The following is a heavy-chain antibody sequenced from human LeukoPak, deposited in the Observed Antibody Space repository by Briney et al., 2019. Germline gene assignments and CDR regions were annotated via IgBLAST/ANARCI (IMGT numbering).Heavy chain of an antibody. D-gene: IGHD6-13*01. CDR2: IYSSGST. CDR1: GGSISDYY. V-gene: IGHV4-4*07. Sequence: SETLSLTCTVSGGSISDYYWSWIRQPAGKGLEWIGRIYSSGSTNYNPSLTSRVTMSVDTSNNQFSLMLSSVTAADTAVYYCARDRHGYRVSDYFGFWGQGALVTVSS. J-gene: IGHJ4*02. CDR3: ARDRHGYRVSDYFGF.